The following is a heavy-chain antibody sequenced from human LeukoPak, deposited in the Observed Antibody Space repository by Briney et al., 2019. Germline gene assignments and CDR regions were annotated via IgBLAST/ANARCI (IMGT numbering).Heavy chain of an antibody. CDR2: IYYSGRT. CDR3: ARHRWELPAYFDY. Sequence: SETLSLTCTVSGGSISSSSYYWGWIRQPPGKGLEWIGSIYYSGRTYYNPSLKSRVTISVDTSKNQFSLKLSSVTAADTAVYYCARHRWELPAYFDYWGQGTLVTVSS. V-gene: IGHV4-39*01. J-gene: IGHJ4*02. CDR1: GGSISSSSYY. D-gene: IGHD1-26*01.